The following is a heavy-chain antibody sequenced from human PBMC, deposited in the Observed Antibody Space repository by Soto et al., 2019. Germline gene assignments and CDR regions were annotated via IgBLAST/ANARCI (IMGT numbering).Heavy chain of an antibody. V-gene: IGHV1-24*01. J-gene: IGHJ4*02. CDR3: ATGLRVVITTTEFDY. D-gene: IGHD3-22*01. Sequence: GPSVKISCKVSGYTLTELSMHWVRQAPGKGLEWMGGIDPEDGETIYAQKFQGRVTMTEDTSTDTAYMELSSLRSEDTAVYYCATGLRVVITTTEFDYWGQGTLVTVSS. CDR1: GYTLTELS. CDR2: IDPEDGET.